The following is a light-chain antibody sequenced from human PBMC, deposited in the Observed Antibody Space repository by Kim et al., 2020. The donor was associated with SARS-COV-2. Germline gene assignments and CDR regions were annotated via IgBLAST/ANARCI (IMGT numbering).Light chain of an antibody. CDR3: QQSYTTPLT. CDR2: AAS. V-gene: IGKV1-39*01. Sequence: ASVGDRVTITCRASQSISNYLIWYQQKPGKAPNLLIYAASSLQSGVPSRFSGSGSGTDFTLTISSLQPEDFATYYCQQSYTTPLTFGGGTKVDIK. J-gene: IGKJ4*01. CDR1: QSISNY.